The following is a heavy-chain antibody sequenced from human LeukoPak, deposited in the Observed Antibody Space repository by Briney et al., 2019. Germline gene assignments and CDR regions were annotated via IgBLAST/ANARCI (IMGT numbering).Heavy chain of an antibody. CDR3: ARYRDMGDFWSVCYGMDV. CDR1: GFTFSSYS. J-gene: IGHJ6*02. D-gene: IGHD3-3*01. Sequence: GGSLRLSCAASGFTFSSYSMNWVRQAPGKGLEWVSSISSSSSYIYYADSVKGRFTISRDNAKNSLYPQMNSLRAEDTAVYYCARYRDMGDFWSVCYGMDVWGQGTTVTVSS. V-gene: IGHV3-21*01. CDR2: ISSSSSYI.